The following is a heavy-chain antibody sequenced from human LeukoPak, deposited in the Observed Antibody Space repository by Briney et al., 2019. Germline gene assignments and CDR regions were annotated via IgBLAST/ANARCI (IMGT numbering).Heavy chain of an antibody. J-gene: IGHJ3*02. CDR3: AREKRCYDILTGPSAGAFDI. Sequence: SETLSLTCTVPGGSISSGDYYWSWIRQPPGKGLEWIGYIYYSGSTYYNPSLKSRVTVSVDTSKNQFSLKLSSVTAADTAVYYCAREKRCYDILTGPSAGAFDIWGQGTMVTVSS. D-gene: IGHD3-9*01. CDR1: GGSISSGDYY. CDR2: IYYSGST. V-gene: IGHV4-30-4*01.